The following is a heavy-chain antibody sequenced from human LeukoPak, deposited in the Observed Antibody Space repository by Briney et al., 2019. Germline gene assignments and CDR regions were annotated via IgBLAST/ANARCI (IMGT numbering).Heavy chain of an antibody. J-gene: IGHJ4*02. D-gene: IGHD2/OR15-2a*01. CDR1: GFTFSNYA. V-gene: IGHV3-23*01. CDR3: AKVVAGNIDYYFDY. Sequence: GGSLRLSCAASGFTFSNYAMSWVRQAPGKGLEWVAGISGTGGSTHYADSVKGRFTISRDNSKNTVYLQMRNLRFEHTAVYYCAKVVAGNIDYYFDYWGQGILVAVSS. CDR2: ISGTGGST.